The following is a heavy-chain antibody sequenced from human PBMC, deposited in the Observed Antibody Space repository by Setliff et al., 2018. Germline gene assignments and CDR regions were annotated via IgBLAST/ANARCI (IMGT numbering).Heavy chain of an antibody. V-gene: IGHV1-2*02. D-gene: IGHD6-13*01. J-gene: IGHJ3*02. CDR1: GYTFTGYY. CDR3: ARGGGSSSCYDAFDI. Sequence: GASVKVSCKASGYTFTGYYMHWVRQAPGQGLEWMGWINPNSGGTNYAQKFQGRVTMTRDTSISTAYMELSRLRSDDTAVYYCARGGGSSSCYDAFDIWGQGTMVTVSS. CDR2: INPNSGGT.